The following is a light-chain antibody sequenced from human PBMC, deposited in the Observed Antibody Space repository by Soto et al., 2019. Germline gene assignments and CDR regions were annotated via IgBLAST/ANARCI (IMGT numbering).Light chain of an antibody. CDR1: SSNIGSNP. J-gene: IGLJ2*01. CDR2: SNT. Sequence: QSVLTQPPSASGTPGQRVTISCSGSSSNIGSNPVNWYQQLPGTAPKLLIYSNTQRPSGVPDRFSGSKSGTSASLAISVLQSEDEADYYCAAWDDSLNGVVFGGGTKLTVL. CDR3: AAWDDSLNGVV. V-gene: IGLV1-44*01.